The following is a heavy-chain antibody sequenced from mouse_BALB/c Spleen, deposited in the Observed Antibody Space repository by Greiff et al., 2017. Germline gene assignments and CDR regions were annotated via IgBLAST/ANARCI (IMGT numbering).Heavy chain of an antibody. CDR3: AGVHAMDY. CDR1: GYTFTDYA. V-gene: IGHV1S137*01. Sequence: VQLQQSGAELVRPGVSVKISCKGSGYTFTDYAMHWVKQSHAKSLEWIGVISTYYGDASYNQKFKGKATMTVDKSSSTAYMELARLTSEDSAIYYWAGVHAMDYWGQGTSVTVSS. CDR2: ISTYYGDA. J-gene: IGHJ4*01. D-gene: IGHD2-14*01.